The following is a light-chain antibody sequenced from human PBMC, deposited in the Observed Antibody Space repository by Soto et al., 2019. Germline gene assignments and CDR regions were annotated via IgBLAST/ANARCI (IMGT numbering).Light chain of an antibody. CDR3: AAWDDSLKGPV. CDR2: TDN. CDR1: SSNIGSHT. Sequence: QSVLTQPPSASGTPGQRVTISCSGCSSNIGSHTVNWYQQLPGTAPKLLLYTDNQRPSGVPVRFSGSKSGTSASLAISGLQSEDEADYYCAAWDDSLKGPVFGGGTKLAVL. V-gene: IGLV1-44*01. J-gene: IGLJ2*01.